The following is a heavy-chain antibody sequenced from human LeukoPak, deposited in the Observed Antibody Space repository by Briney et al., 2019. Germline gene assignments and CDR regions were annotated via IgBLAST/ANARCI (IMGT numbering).Heavy chain of an antibody. CDR2: IYTSGST. J-gene: IGHJ4*02. CDR1: GGSISSYY. Sequence: SETLSLTCTVSGGSISSYYWSWIRQPAGKGLEWIGRIYTSGSTNYNPSLKSRVTMSVDTSKNQFSLKLSSVTAADTAVYYCARVVRDYYDSPLDFDYWGQGTLVTVSS. CDR3: ARVVRDYYDSPLDFDY. D-gene: IGHD3-22*01. V-gene: IGHV4-4*07.